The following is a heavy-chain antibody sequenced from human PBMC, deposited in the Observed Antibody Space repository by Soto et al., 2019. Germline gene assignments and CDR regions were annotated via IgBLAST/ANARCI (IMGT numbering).Heavy chain of an antibody. V-gene: IGHV3-30*03. CDR1: RFTFSDSG. CDR2: ISCDGNNV. CDR3: ARSGRYCIGTTCSPEAFDP. D-gene: IGHD2-2*01. J-gene: IGHJ3*01. Sequence: QLQLVESGGGVVQPGRSLRLSCAASRFTFSDSGMHWVRQAPGKGLAWVAAISCDGNNVYYADTVKDRFTISRDNAENTLSRQMKSLRAEDTGVYHCARSGRYCIGTTCSPEAFDPGGQGTVVTVSS.